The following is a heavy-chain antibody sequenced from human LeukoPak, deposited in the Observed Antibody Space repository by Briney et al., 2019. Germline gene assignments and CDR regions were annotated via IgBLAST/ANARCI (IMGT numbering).Heavy chain of an antibody. CDR3: ARPYPGVYGGPPGYFDY. V-gene: IGHV5-51*01. Sequence: GESLKISCKGSGYSFTSYWIGWVRQMPGKGLEWMGIIYPGDSDTRYSPSFQGQVTISADKSIRTAYLQWSSLKASDTAMYYCARPYPGVYGGPPGYFDYWGQGTLVTVSS. CDR2: IYPGDSDT. CDR1: GYSFTSYW. J-gene: IGHJ4*02. D-gene: IGHD4/OR15-4a*01.